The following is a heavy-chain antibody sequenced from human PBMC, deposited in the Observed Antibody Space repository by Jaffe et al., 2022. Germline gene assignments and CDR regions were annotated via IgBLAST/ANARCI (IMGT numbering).Heavy chain of an antibody. CDR1: GFTFSSYA. J-gene: IGHJ3*02. Sequence: EVQLLESGGGLVQPGGSLRLSCAASGFTFSSYAMSWVRQAPGKGLEWVSAISGSGGSTYYADSVKGRFTISRDNSKNTLYLQMNSLRAEDTAVYYCAKDRGDFPEGLYYDYIWGSYRYGGYAFDIWGQGTMVTVSS. D-gene: IGHD3-16*02. V-gene: IGHV3-23*01. CDR3: AKDRGDFPEGLYYDYIWGSYRYGGYAFDI. CDR2: ISGSGGST.